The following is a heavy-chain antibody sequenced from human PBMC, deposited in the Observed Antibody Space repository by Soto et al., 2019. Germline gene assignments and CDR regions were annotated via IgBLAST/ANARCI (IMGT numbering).Heavy chain of an antibody. Sequence: KHRGASVKVSCKASGYTFTSYGISWVRQAPGQGLEWMGWISAYNGNTNYAQKLQGRVTTTTDTSTGTADMERRSLRADDADVYYCARDQSGDDPGGHYYYYYGMDVWGQGTTVTVSS. CDR2: ISAYNGNT. J-gene: IGHJ6*02. CDR1: GYTFTSYG. D-gene: IGHD4-17*01. V-gene: IGHV1-18*01. CDR3: ARDQSGDDPGGHYYYYYGMDV.